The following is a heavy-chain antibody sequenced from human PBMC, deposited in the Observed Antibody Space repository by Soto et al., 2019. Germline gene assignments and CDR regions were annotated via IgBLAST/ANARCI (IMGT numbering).Heavy chain of an antibody. J-gene: IGHJ6*02. CDR2: IYSGGST. Sequence: GGSLRLSCAASGFTVSSNYMGWVRQAPGKGLEWVSVIYSGGSTYYADSVKGRFTISRDNSKNTLYLQMNSLRAEDTAVYYCARGITIFGVVIPAGYGMDVWGQGTTVTVSS. V-gene: IGHV3-53*01. D-gene: IGHD3-3*01. CDR3: ARGITIFGVVIPAGYGMDV. CDR1: GFTVSSNY.